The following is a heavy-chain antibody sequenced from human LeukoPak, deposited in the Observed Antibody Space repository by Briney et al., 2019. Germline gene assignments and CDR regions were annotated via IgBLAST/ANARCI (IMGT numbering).Heavy chain of an antibody. CDR1: GFTFSNYW. J-gene: IGHJ4*02. V-gene: IGHV3-74*01. CDR2: INSNGSST. Sequence: GGSLRLSCAASGFTFSNYWMHWVRQAPGKGLVWVSRINSNGSSTNYADSVRGRFTISRDNSKNTQYLQMNSLRVEDTAVYYCAKVGSGYYDHLDFWGQGILVTVSS. CDR3: AKVGSGYYDHLDF. D-gene: IGHD3-22*01.